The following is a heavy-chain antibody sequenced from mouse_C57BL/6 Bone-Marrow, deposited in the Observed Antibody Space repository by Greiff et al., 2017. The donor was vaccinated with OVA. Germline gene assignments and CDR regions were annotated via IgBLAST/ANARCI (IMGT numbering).Heavy chain of an antibody. CDR3: ARWGGHDGRGYYYAMDY. J-gene: IGHJ4*01. Sequence: QVQLQQPGAELVMPGASVKLSCKASGYTFTSYWMHWVKQRPGQGLEWIGEIDPSDSYTNYTQKFKGQSTLTVDKSSSTAYMQLSSLTSEDSAVSYCARWGGHDGRGYYYAMDYWGQGTSVTVTA. CDR2: IDPSDSYT. V-gene: IGHV1-69*01. D-gene: IGHD2-12*01. CDR1: GYTFTSYW.